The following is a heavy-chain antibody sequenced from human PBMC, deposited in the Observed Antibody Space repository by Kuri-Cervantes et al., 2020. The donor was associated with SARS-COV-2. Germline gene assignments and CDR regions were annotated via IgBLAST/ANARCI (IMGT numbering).Heavy chain of an antibody. D-gene: IGHD3-22*01. CDR2: IYYSGST. CDR1: GGSVSSGSYY. Sequence: SETLSLTCTVSGGSVSSGSYYWSWIRQPPGKGLEWTGYIYYSGSTNYNPSLKSRVTISVDTSKNQFSLKLSSVTAADTAVYYCARYTRAMIVVVTGACAFDIWGQGTMVTVSS. CDR3: ARYTRAMIVVVTGACAFDI. J-gene: IGHJ3*02. V-gene: IGHV4-61*01.